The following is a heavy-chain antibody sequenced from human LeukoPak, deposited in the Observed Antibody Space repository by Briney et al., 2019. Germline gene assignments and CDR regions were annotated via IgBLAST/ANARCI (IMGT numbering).Heavy chain of an antibody. CDR1: GYTFTSYG. J-gene: IGHJ4*02. D-gene: IGHD3-10*01. Sequence: GASVKVSCKASGYTFTSYGISWVRQAPGQGLEWMGWISAYNGDTNYAQKFQGRVTITADKSTSTAYMELSSLRSEDTAVYYCARGGYYGSGSPPDSWGQGTLVTVSS. CDR3: ARGGYYGSGSPPDS. CDR2: ISAYNGDT. V-gene: IGHV1-18*01.